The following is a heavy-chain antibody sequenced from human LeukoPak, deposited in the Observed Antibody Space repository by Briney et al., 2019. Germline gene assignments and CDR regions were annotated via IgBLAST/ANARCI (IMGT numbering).Heavy chain of an antibody. D-gene: IGHD3-10*01. CDR3: ARGFLGITLLLGAFDI. CDR1: RFTFSSYS. Sequence: PGGSLRLSCAASRFTFSSYSMNWVRQAPGKGLEWVSSITTSSSYIYYADSVKGRFTISRDNAKNSLYLQMNSLRAEDTAVYYCARGFLGITLLLGAFDIXGQGTMVTVSS. V-gene: IGHV3-21*01. J-gene: IGHJ3*02. CDR2: ITTSSSYI.